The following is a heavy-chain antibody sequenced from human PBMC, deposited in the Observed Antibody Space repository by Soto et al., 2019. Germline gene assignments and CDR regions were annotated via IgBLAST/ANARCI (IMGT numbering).Heavy chain of an antibody. Sequence: QVQLVQSGDEVKKPGASVKVSCKASGYIFVNYGIAWVRQAPGQGLEWMGWISPYTGNTHSATKVQGRLTMTTDTSTSTAYMDLGSLTSADTAVYSCVMMDNYVTPTPQDVWGQGTTVTVSS. J-gene: IGHJ6*02. D-gene: IGHD3-16*01. CDR1: GYIFVNYG. V-gene: IGHV1-18*01. CDR3: VMMDNYVTPTPQDV. CDR2: ISPYTGNT.